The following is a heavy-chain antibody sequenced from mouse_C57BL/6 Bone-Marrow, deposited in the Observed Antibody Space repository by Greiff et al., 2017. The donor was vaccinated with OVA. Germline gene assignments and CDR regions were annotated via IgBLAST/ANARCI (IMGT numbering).Heavy chain of an antibody. J-gene: IGHJ4*01. CDR2: ISSGGDYI. CDR3: TRRAYSNYAMDY. Sequence: EVQLMESGEGLVKPGGSLKLSCAASGFTFSSYAMSWVRQTPEKRLEWVAYISSGGDYIYYADTVKGRFTISRDNARNTLYLQMSSLKSEDTAMYYCTRRAYSNYAMDYWGQGTSVTVSS. CDR1: GFTFSSYA. V-gene: IGHV5-9-1*02. D-gene: IGHD2-5*01.